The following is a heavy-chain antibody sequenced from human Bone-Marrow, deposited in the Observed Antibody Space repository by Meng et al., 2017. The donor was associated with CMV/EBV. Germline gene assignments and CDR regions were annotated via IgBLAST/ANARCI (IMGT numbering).Heavy chain of an antibody. D-gene: IGHD1-26*01. CDR3: ARDGQDGATTMGGVAPFDP. V-gene: IGHV1-46*01. J-gene: IGHJ5*02. CDR2: SRPSDGGT. Sequence: TRNKMDWRRQGPGQGHEWKGISRPSDGGTSNAQKFQSRGTMTRDTTTSTVYMELSSLRSEDTAVYDCARDGQDGATTMGGVAPFDPWGQGTLVTVSS. CDR1: TRNK.